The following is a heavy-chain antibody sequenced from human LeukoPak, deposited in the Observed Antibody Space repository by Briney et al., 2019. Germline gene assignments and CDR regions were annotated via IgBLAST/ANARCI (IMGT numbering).Heavy chain of an antibody. CDR2: INHSGST. CDR3: ARSVGAVAAAPFDY. CDR1: GGSFSGYY. J-gene: IGHJ4*02. D-gene: IGHD6-19*01. Sequence: PETLSLTCAVYGGSFSGYYWSWIRQPPGKGLEWIGEINHSGSTNYNPSLKSRVTISVDTSKNQFSLKLSSVTAADTAVYYCARSVGAVAAAPFDYWGQGTLVTVSS. V-gene: IGHV4-34*01.